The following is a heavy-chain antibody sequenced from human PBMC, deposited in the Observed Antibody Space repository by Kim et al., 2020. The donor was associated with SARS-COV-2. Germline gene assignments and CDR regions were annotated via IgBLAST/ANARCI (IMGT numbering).Heavy chain of an antibody. CDR2: ST. V-gene: IGHV4-59*01. J-gene: IGHJ4*02. Sequence: STSSTPSLKRRVTISVDTSKNQFSLKLSSVTAADTAVYYCARDSVGAEDYWGQGTLVTVSS. CDR3: ARDSVGAEDY. D-gene: IGHD1-26*01.